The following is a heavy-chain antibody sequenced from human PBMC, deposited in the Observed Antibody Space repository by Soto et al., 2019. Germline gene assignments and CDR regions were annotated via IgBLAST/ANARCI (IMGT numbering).Heavy chain of an antibody. CDR1: GFTFSSYA. CDR2: ISYDGSNK. Sequence: QPGGSLRLSCAASGFTFSSYAMHWVRQAPGKGLEWVAVISYDGSNKYYADSVKGRFTISRDNSKNTLYLQMNSLRAEDTAVYYCARYLVSRGSWCTYFFYCMDILCQEATVAVSS. J-gene: IGHJ6*02. D-gene: IGHD6-13*01. V-gene: IGHV3-30-3*01. CDR3: ARYLVSRGSWCTYFFYCMDI.